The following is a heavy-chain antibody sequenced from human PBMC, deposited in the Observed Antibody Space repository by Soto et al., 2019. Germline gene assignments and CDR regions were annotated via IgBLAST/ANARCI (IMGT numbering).Heavy chain of an antibody. CDR3: ALYLTAVGYFDS. J-gene: IGHJ4*02. D-gene: IGHD4-17*01. CDR2: IYWDDDK. Sequence: QINLRGSGPTLVKPTQTLTLTCTFSGFSLSTARAGEGWIRQPPGKALEWLALIYWDDDKRYSPSLKSRLTITKDTSKNQVVLTMTNMDPVDVATYYCALYLTAVGYFDSWGQGTLVTVSS. CDR1: GFSLSTARAG. V-gene: IGHV2-5*02.